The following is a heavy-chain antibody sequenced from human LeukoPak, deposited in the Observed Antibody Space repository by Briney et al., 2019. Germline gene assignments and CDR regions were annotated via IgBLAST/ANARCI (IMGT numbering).Heavy chain of an antibody. V-gene: IGHV4-61*02. Sequence: SQTLSLTCTVSGGSISSGSYYWSWIRQPAGKGLEWIGRIYTSGSTNYNPSLKSRATISVDTSKNQFSLKLSSVTAADTAVYYCARDQGVGYSGSYYYYYYMDVWGKGTTVTVSS. CDR3: ARDQGVGYSGSYYYYYYMDV. CDR1: GGSISSGSYY. D-gene: IGHD1-26*01. CDR2: IYTSGST. J-gene: IGHJ6*03.